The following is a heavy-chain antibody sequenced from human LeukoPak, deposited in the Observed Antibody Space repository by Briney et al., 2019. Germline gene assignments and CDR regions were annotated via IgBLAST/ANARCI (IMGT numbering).Heavy chain of an antibody. V-gene: IGHV3-30*04. J-gene: IGHJ4*02. CDR2: TSPDESLK. CDR1: GFTFANYV. D-gene: IGHD1-26*01. CDR3: TRDPILGAPDYFDY. Sequence: GGSLRLSCAASGFTFANYVTHWVRQAPGKGLEWVAVTSPDESLKFYGDSVKGRFTISRDNSKNTMYLQMNNLREEDTAVYYCTRDPILGAPDYFDYWGQGTLVTVSS.